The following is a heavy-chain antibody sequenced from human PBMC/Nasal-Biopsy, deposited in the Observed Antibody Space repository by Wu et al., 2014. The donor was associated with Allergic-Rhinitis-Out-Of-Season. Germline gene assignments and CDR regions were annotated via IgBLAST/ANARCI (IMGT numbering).Heavy chain of an antibody. D-gene: IGHD2-21*02. CDR1: GFSLNTTGVR. CDR3: AHLKMVTTFAFDY. V-gene: IGHV2-5*08. J-gene: IGHJ4*02. CDR2: IDWDDDK. Sequence: ALVKPTQTLTLTCSVSGFSLNTTGVRLNWIRQPPKKAPEWLARIDWDDDKRYSPSLKSRVTVTKDTSKNHVVLTMTDMSPADTATYFCAHLKMVTTFAFDYWGQGALVTVS.